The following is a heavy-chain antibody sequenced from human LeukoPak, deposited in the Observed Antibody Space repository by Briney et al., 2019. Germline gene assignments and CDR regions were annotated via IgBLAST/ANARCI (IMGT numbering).Heavy chain of an antibody. CDR2: ISYDGSNK. CDR3: AKEGSNGDFDY. CDR1: GFTFSSYD. J-gene: IGHJ4*02. Sequence: GRSLTLSCAASGFTFSSYDMHWVRQAPGKGLEWVTVISYDGSNKYYGDSVKGRFTISRDNSKNTLYLKMNSLRAEDTAVYYCAKEGSNGDFDYWGQGTLVTVSS. D-gene: IGHD1-26*01. V-gene: IGHV3-30*18.